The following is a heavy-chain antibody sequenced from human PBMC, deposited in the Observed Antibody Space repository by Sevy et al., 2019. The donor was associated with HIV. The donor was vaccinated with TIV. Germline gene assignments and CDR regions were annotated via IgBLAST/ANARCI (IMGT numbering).Heavy chain of an antibody. J-gene: IGHJ3*02. CDR3: AKLRAYSSSGYYLGTDAFDI. V-gene: IGHV3-30*18. Sequence: LSLTCAASGFTFSSYGMHWVRQAPGKGLEWVAVISYDGSNKYYADSVKGRFTISRDNSKNTLYLQMNSLRAEDTAVYYCAKLRAYSSSGYYLGTDAFDIWGQGTMVTVSS. D-gene: IGHD3-22*01. CDR1: GFTFSSYG. CDR2: ISYDGSNK.